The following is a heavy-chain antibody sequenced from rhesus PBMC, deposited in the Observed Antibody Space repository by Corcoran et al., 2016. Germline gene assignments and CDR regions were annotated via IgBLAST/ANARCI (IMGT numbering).Heavy chain of an antibody. V-gene: IGHV3S16*01. Sequence: EVQLVESGGGLVQPGGSLRLSCAASGFTFSSYGLSWVRQAPGKGLEWVSSIIRARSYIYYADSVKGRFTISRDNAKNSLSLQMNSLRAEDTAVYYCTRARYSGYSYHFFDYWGQGVLVTVSS. J-gene: IGHJ4*01. CDR2: IIRARSYI. CDR1: GFTFSSYG. CDR3: TRARYSGYSYHFFDY. D-gene: IGHD5-24*01.